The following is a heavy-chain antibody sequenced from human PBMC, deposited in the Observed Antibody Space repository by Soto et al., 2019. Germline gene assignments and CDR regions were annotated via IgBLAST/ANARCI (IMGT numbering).Heavy chain of an antibody. J-gene: IGHJ6*02. CDR2: IYSGGST. CDR3: GRVSMVRGVGYYYYGMDV. Sequence: GGSLRLSCAASGFTVSSNYMSWVRQAPGKGLEWVSVIYSGGSTYYADSVKGRFTISRDNSKNTLYLQMNSLRAEDTAVYYCGRVSMVRGVGYYYYGMDVWGQGTTVTVSS. D-gene: IGHD3-10*01. V-gene: IGHV3-53*01. CDR1: GFTVSSNY.